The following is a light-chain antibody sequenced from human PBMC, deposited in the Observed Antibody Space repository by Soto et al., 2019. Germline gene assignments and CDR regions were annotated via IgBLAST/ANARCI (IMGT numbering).Light chain of an antibody. CDR1: QTISSW. J-gene: IGKJ1*01. CDR3: QQYNTYSWT. CDR2: AAS. V-gene: IGKV1-5*01. Sequence: DIQMTQSPSTLSGSVGDRVTITCRASQTISSWLAWYQQKPGKAPKLLIFAASSLQSGVPTRFSGSGSGTEFTLTISSLQPDDFATYYCQQYNTYSWTFGPGTKVDI.